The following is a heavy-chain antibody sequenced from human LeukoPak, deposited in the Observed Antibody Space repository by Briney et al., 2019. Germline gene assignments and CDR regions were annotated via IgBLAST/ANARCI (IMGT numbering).Heavy chain of an antibody. J-gene: IGHJ6*03. V-gene: IGHV5-51*01. CDR2: IYPGDSDT. D-gene: IGHD2-15*01. CDR3: ARSRVVAATGENYYYYMDV. CDR1: GYSFTSYW. Sequence: GESLKISCKGSGYSFTSYWIGWVRQMPGKGLEWMGIIYPGDSDTRYSPSLQGQVTISADKSISTAYLQWSSLKASDTAMYYCARSRVVAATGENYYYYMDVWGKGTTVTVSS.